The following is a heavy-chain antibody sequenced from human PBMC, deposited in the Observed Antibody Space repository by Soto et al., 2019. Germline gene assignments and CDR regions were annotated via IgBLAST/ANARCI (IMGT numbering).Heavy chain of an antibody. CDR1: GFTFGSYW. J-gene: IGHJ5*02. Sequence: PGGSLRLSCAASGFTFGSYWMSWVRQAPGKGLEWLATIKMDASEKKYVDSVKGRFTMSRDNAKKSLYLEMHSLRAEDTAMYYCARYAAEVTTFFDQWGQGTLVTVSS. D-gene: IGHD4-17*01. CDR3: ARYAAEVTTFFDQ. CDR2: IKMDASEK. V-gene: IGHV3-7*01.